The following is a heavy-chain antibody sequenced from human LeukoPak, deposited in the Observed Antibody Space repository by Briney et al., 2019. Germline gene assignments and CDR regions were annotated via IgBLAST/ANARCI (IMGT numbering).Heavy chain of an antibody. CDR2: ISSSSSYI. CDR3: AKALYYDFWSGFDY. D-gene: IGHD3-3*01. V-gene: IGHV3-21*01. Sequence: PGGSLRLSCAASGFTFSSYSMNWVRQAPGKGLEWVSSISSSSSYIYYADSVKGRFTISRDNAKNSLYLQMNSLRAEDTAVYYCAKALYYDFWSGFDYWGQGTLVTVSS. CDR1: GFTFSSYS. J-gene: IGHJ4*02.